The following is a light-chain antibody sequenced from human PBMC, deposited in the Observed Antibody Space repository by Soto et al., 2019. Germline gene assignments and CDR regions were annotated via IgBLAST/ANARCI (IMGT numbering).Light chain of an antibody. CDR1: SSDIGGYNY. J-gene: IGLJ1*01. V-gene: IGLV2-14*01. Sequence: QSVLTQPASVSGSPGQSITIFCTGTSSDIGGYNYVSWYQQHPGKAPKLMIYDVSNRPSGISNRFSGSKSGNTASLTISVLQVEDEADYYCSSYTGSSTYVFGTGTKVTVL. CDR3: SSYTGSSTYV. CDR2: DVS.